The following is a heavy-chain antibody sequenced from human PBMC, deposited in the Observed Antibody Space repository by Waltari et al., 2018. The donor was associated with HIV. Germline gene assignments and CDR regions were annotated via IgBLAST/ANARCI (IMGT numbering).Heavy chain of an antibody. V-gene: IGHV4-34*01. CDR1: GGSFSGYY. CDR2: INHSGST. Sequence: QVQLQQWGAGLLKPSETLSLTCAGYGGSFSGYYWSWIRQPPGEGLDGIGEINHSGSTNYKPSLKSRVTISVDTSKNQFSLTLSSVTAADTAVYYCARGPITMVQGAHFDYWGQGTLVTVSS. CDR3: ARGPITMVQGAHFDY. D-gene: IGHD3-10*01. J-gene: IGHJ4*02.